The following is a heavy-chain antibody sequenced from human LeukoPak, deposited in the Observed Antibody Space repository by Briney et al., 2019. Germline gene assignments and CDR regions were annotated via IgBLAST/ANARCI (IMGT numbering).Heavy chain of an antibody. CDR3: ASDAYCSSTSCYTPDY. J-gene: IGHJ4*02. V-gene: IGHV3-30-3*01. CDR2: ISYDGSNK. Sequence: GGSLRLSCAASGFTFSSYAMHWVRQAPGKGLEWVAVISYDGSNKYYADSVKGRFTISRDNSKNTLYLQMNSLRAEDTAVYYCASDAYCSSTSCYTPDYWGQGTLVTVSS. D-gene: IGHD2-2*02. CDR1: GFTFSSYA.